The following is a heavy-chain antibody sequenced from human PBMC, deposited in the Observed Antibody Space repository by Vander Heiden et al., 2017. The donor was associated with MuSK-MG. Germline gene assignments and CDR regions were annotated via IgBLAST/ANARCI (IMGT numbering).Heavy chain of an antibody. CDR2: ISWNSGDI. CDR1: GFTFDESA. Sequence: EVQVVESGGGLVQTGRSLRLSCVASGFTFDESAMHWVRQVPGKGLEWVSGISWNSGDIGYADSVKGRFTISRDNAENSLYLQMNSLRVEDTALYYCTKSGCSSTRCYVNKWGQGTLVTVSS. J-gene: IGHJ4*02. D-gene: IGHD2-2*01. V-gene: IGHV3-9*01. CDR3: TKSGCSSTRCYVNK.